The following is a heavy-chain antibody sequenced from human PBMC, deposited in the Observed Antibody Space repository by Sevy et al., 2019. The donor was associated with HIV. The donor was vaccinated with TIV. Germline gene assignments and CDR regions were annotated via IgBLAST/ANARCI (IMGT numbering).Heavy chain of an antibody. Sequence: GGSLRLSCAASGFIFSSYVMSWVRQAPGKGLEWVSSISGSGGYTYYADSVKGRFTIFRDNSKKSLFMRINSVRAEDTAVYFCARGMTTGRNPAHQYYGMGVWGHGTTVTVSS. CDR2: ISGSGGYT. V-gene: IGHV3-23*01. CDR3: ARGMTTGRNPAHQYYGMGV. CDR1: GFIFSSYV. J-gene: IGHJ6*02. D-gene: IGHD1-1*01.